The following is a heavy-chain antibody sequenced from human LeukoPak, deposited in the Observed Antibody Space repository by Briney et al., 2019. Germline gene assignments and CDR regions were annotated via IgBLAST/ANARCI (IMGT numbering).Heavy chain of an antibody. D-gene: IGHD3-22*01. V-gene: IGHV3-23*01. J-gene: IGHJ4*02. Sequence: SGGSLRLSCAASGFTFSSYVMSWVRQAPGKGLEWVSTISGSGDSTYYADSVKGRFTISRDNSKNTLSLQMNRLRAEDTAVYYCAKGPVKDYYDSSGSLDYWGQGTLVTVSS. CDR1: GFTFSSYV. CDR3: AKGPVKDYYDSSGSLDY. CDR2: ISGSGDST.